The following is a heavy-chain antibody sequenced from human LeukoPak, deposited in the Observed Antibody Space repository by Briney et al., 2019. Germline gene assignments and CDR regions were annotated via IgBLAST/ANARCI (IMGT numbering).Heavy chain of an antibody. D-gene: IGHD3-16*01. CDR1: GYSFSTYV. V-gene: IGHV5-51*01. CDR2: IYPGDSST. J-gene: IGHJ4*02. CDR3: ALGVWGSSWFCSFDD. Sequence: GEPRNISGKGSGYSFSTYVIGWVRQMPGKGREWMGIIYPGDSSTRYRPSFQGQITISADKSISTAYLQWSRLKASDSAMYYCALGVWGSSWFCSFDDWGQGTLVTVSS.